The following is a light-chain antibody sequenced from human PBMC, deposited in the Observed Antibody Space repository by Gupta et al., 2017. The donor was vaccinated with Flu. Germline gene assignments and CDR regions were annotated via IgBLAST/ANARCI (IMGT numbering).Light chain of an antibody. CDR3: SAYAEGRTLV. CDR2: EVS. Sequence: SITSACTGTNSDSINYNLVYWYQQHPGKAPELVIYEVSNRPSGVSHRFSAPKSGNTASRTISGLQAEDVADYYGSAYAEGRTLVFGGGTRLTV. J-gene: IGLJ3*02. CDR1: NSDSINYNL. V-gene: IGLV2-23*02.